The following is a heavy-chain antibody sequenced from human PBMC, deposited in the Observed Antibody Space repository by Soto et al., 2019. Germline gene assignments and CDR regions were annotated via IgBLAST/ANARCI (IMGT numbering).Heavy chain of an antibody. D-gene: IGHD6-19*01. CDR1: GFTFSSYG. J-gene: IGHJ4*02. CDR3: AKDLSGSGWCLDY. V-gene: IGHV3-30*18. Sequence: GGSLRLSCAASGFTFSSYGMHWVRQAPGKGLEWVAVISYDGSNKYYADSVKGRFTISRDNSKNTLYLQMNSLRAEDMAVYYCAKDLSGSGWCLDYWGQGTLVTVSS. CDR2: ISYDGSNK.